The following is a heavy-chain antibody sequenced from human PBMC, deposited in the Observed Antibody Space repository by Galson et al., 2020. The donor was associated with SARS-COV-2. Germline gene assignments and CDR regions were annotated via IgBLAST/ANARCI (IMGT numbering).Heavy chain of an antibody. D-gene: IGHD5-12*01. CDR3: AKGGLNSGYDYRGYMDV. CDR2: ISGSGGNT. CDR1: GFSFSSSA. V-gene: IGHV3-23*01. Sequence: GGSLRLSCAASGFSFSSSAMSWVRQAPGKGLEWVSSISGSGGNTYYADSVKGRFTISRDNSENTLYLQMNSLRAEDTAVYYCAKGGLNSGYDYRGYMDVWGKGATVTVSS. J-gene: IGHJ6*03.